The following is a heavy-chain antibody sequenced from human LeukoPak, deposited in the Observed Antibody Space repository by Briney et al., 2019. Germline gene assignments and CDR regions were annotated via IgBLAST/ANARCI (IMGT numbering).Heavy chain of an antibody. J-gene: IGHJ6*02. Sequence: GGSLRLSCAASGFTFSSYSMNWVRHAPGRGLEWVSSISSSSSYINYADSVKGRFTISRDNAKNSLYLQMSNLRAEDTAVYFCARGGGLDGWGQGATVTVSS. D-gene: IGHD3-16*01. V-gene: IGHV3-21*04. CDR3: ARGGGLDG. CDR1: GFTFSSYS. CDR2: ISSSSSYI.